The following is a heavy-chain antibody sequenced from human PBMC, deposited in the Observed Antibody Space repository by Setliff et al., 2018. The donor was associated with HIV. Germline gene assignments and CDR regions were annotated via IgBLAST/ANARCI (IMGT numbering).Heavy chain of an antibody. CDR1: GGTFSSYA. J-gene: IGHJ6*02. CDR2: IIPSLTIA. CDR3: ARGLVGYYNFWSGYFAGYYYYYGMDV. D-gene: IGHD3-3*01. V-gene: IGHV1-69*10. Sequence: SVKVSCKASGGTFSSYAFNWVRQAPGQGLEWVGGIIPSLTIANYAQKFQGRVTITADESTSTAYVDLSSLRSEDTAVYYCARGLVGYYNFWSGYFAGYYYYYGMDVWGQGTTVTVSS.